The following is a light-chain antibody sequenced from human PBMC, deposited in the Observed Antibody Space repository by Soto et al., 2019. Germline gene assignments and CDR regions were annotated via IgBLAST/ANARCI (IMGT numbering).Light chain of an antibody. J-gene: IGLJ1*01. Sequence: QSVLTQPASVSGSPGQSITISCSGTSSDIGSYDHVAWYQQFPGKSPKLIIYAVSDRPSGVSDRFSGSKSGISASLAISGLQTEDEADYYCISYTDRQSYLFGTGTKVHRP. CDR1: SSDIGSYDH. CDR2: AVS. V-gene: IGLV2-14*03. CDR3: ISYTDRQSYL.